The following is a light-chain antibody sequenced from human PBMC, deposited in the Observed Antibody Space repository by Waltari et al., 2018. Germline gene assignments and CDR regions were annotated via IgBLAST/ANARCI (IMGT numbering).Light chain of an antibody. CDR1: RGHSTNI. J-gene: IGLJ3*02. V-gene: IGLV4-69*01. Sequence: QLVLTPSPSASASLGASLDLTSTLSRGHSTNIIAWLQQQPEKGRRDLRNINSDGSHNKGVGIPDRFSGSSSGAERYLTISSLQSEDEADYYCQTGGHGTWVFGGGTRLTVL. CDR2: INSDGSH. CDR3: QTGGHGTWV.